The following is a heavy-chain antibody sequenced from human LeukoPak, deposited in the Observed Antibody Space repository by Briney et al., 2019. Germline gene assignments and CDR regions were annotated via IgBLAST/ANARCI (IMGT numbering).Heavy chain of an antibody. CDR2: IVVGSGNT. CDR3: AAGYLYCSGGSCYDLFDY. CDR1: GFTFTSSA. Sequence: GASVNVSCKASGFTFTSSAVQWVRQARGQRLEWIGWIVVGSGNTNYAQKFQERVTITRDMSTSTAYMELSSLRSEDTAVYYCAAGYLYCSGGSCYDLFDYWGQGTLVTVSS. D-gene: IGHD2-15*01. V-gene: IGHV1-58*01. J-gene: IGHJ4*02.